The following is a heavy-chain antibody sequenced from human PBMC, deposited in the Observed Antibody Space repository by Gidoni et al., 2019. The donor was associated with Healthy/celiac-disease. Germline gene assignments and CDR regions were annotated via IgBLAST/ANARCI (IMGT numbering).Heavy chain of an antibody. CDR1: GCSIRSGSYY. J-gene: IGHJ4*02. CDR3: ARGVDYYDSSGYSWVDY. D-gene: IGHD3-22*01. Sequence: PAQTLSLTCTVSGCSIRSGSYYWSWIRQPAGKGLEWIGRIYTSGSTNYNPSLKSRVTISVDTSKNQFSLKLSSVTAADTAVYYCARGVDYYDSSGYSWVDYWGQGTLVTVSS. V-gene: IGHV4-61*02. CDR2: IYTSGST.